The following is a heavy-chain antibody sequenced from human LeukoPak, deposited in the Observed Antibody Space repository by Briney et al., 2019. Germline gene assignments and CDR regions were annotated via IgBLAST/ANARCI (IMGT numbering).Heavy chain of an antibody. CDR3: AKKSGNLYYFDY. J-gene: IGHJ4*02. CDR2: ISAIGVST. CDR1: GFTFSSYA. D-gene: IGHD1-14*01. Sequence: GGPLRLSCAASGFTFSSYAMSWVRQAPGKGLEWVSAISAIGVSTYYADSVKGRFTISRDDSKNTLSLQMNSLRAEDTAVYYCAKKSGNLYYFDYWGQGTLITVSS. V-gene: IGHV3-23*01.